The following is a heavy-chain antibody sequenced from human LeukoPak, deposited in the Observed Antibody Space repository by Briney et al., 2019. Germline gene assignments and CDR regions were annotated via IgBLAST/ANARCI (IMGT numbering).Heavy chain of an antibody. CDR3: ASGGYCSGGSCYGRANYYYYYGMDV. Sequence: NPSLKSRVTISVDTSKNQFSLKLSSVTAADTAVYYCASGGYCSGGSCYGRANYYYYYGMDVWGQGTTVTVSS. J-gene: IGHJ6*02. V-gene: IGHV4-4*09. D-gene: IGHD2-15*01.